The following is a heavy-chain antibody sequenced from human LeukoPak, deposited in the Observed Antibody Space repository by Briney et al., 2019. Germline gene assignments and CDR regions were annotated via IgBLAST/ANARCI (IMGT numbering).Heavy chain of an antibody. J-gene: IGHJ6*02. CDR1: GATFSSYA. D-gene: IGHD5-24*01. V-gene: IGHV1-69*13. CDR3: ARVMAPRNYYYGMDV. Sequence: SVKVPCKASGATFSSYAISWVRQAPGQGLEWMGGIIPIIGTANYAQKFQGRVTITADESTSTAYMELSSLRSEDTAVYYCARVMAPRNYYYGMDVWGQGTTVTVSS. CDR2: IIPIIGTA.